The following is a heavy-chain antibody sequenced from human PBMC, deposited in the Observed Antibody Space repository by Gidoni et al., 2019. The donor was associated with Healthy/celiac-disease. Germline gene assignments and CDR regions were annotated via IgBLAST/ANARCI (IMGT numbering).Heavy chain of an antibody. J-gene: IGHJ6*04. Sequence: QGQLVESGGGVVQPGRALRLSWAAAGFTFSSYGMHWVRQAPGKGLEWVAVISYDGSNKYYADSVKGRFTISRDNSKNTLYLQMNSLRAEDTAVYYCARIVPPKDVWGKGTTVTVSS. CDR1: GFTFSSYG. D-gene: IGHD3-16*02. CDR2: ISYDGSNK. CDR3: ARIVPPKDV. V-gene: IGHV3-30*03.